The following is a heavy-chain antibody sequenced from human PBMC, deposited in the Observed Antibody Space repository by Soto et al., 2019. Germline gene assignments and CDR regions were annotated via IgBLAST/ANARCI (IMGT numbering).Heavy chain of an antibody. CDR1: GGSVSSGTYY. Sequence: SETLSLTCTVSGGSVSSGTYYWSWIRQPPGKGLEWIGHIYFTGSTNYNPSLKSRVTMSLDTSRNQFSLKLSSVTAADTAVYYCTRGPPRVQWFDPWGLGTLVTV. J-gene: IGHJ5*02. CDR3: TRGPPRVQWFDP. V-gene: IGHV4-61*01. CDR2: IYFTGST.